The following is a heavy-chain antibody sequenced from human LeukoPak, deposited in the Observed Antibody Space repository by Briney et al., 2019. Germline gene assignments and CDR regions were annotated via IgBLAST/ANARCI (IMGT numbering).Heavy chain of an antibody. V-gene: IGHV3-21*01. CDR2: ISSSSSYI. CDR1: GFTFSSYS. J-gene: IGHJ4*02. CDR3: ARESMVRGVIEDDY. Sequence: GGSLRLSCAASGFTFSSYSMNWVRQAPGKGLEWVSSISSSSSYIYYADSVKGRFTISRDNAKNSLYLQMNGLRAEDTAVYYCARESMVRGVIEDDYWGQGTLVTVSS. D-gene: IGHD3-10*01.